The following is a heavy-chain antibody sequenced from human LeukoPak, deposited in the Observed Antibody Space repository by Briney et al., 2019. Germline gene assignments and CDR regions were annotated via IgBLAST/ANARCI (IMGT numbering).Heavy chain of an antibody. D-gene: IGHD5-18*01. Sequence: PSETLSLTCAVSGASITTNHWWSWVRQPPGKGLEWIGEIYHSGSTNYNPSLKNRVTISVDKSKKQFSLKLSSVTAADTAVYYCASKLWDLRYFDYWGQGTLVTVSS. CDR2: IYHSGST. J-gene: IGHJ4*02. CDR1: GASITTNHW. CDR3: ASKLWDLRYFDY. V-gene: IGHV4-4*02.